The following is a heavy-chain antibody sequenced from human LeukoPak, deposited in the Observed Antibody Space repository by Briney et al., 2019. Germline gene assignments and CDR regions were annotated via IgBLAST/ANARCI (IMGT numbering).Heavy chain of an antibody. CDR1: GFTFKDYW. J-gene: IGHJ6*02. CDR2: INKEGNEE. Sequence: GGSLRLSCAASGFTFKDYWMSWVRQVPGKGPEWVANINKEGNEEHFVDSVKGRFAVSRDNAKNSLFLQMNSLRVEDTAVYYCATYKNWVAGDVWGQGTTVPVSS. V-gene: IGHV3-7*01. D-gene: IGHD7-27*01. CDR3: ATYKNWVAGDV.